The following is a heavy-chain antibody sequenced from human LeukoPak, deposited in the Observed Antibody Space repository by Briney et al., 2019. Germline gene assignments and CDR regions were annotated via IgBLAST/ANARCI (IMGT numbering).Heavy chain of an antibody. Sequence: SETLSLTCAVYGGSFSGYYWSWIRQPPGKGLEWIGEINHSGSTNYNPSLKSRVTISVDTSKNQFSLELSSVTAADTAVYYCARVWGTYPGWDAFDIRGQGTMVTVSS. D-gene: IGHD3-16*01. CDR1: GGSFSGYY. CDR2: INHSGST. J-gene: IGHJ3*02. V-gene: IGHV4-34*01. CDR3: ARVWGTYPGWDAFDI.